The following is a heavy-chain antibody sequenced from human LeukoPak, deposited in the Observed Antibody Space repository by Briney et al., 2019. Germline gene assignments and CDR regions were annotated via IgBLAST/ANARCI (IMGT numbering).Heavy chain of an antibody. D-gene: IGHD2-2*01. Sequence: ASVKVSCKASGYTFTGYYMHWVRQAPGQGLEWMGWINPNSGGTNYAQKFQGRVTMTRDTSISTAYMELSRLRSDDTAVYCCARARIVVVPAATDWGQGTLVTVSS. V-gene: IGHV1-2*02. CDR2: INPNSGGT. CDR3: ARARIVVVPAATD. J-gene: IGHJ4*02. CDR1: GYTFTGYY.